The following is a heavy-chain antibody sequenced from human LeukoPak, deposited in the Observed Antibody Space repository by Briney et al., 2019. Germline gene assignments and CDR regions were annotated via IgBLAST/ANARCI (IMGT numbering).Heavy chain of an antibody. J-gene: IGHJ4*02. CDR3: TKDRGWAVPATSFDY. V-gene: IGHV3-23*01. D-gene: IGHD2-2*01. CDR1: RFTFSNYA. Sequence: PGGSLRLSCAASRFTFSNYAMSWVRQAPGKGLEWVSAISGSGGSTYYADSVKGRFTISRDNSKNTLYLQMNSLRAEDTAVYYCTKDRGWAVPATSFDYWGQGTLVTVSS. CDR2: ISGSGGST.